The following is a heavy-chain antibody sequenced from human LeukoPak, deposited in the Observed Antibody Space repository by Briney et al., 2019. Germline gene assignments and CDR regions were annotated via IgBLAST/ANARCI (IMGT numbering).Heavy chain of an antibody. J-gene: IGHJ4*02. CDR3: VRDDRRYGDYGYFDY. V-gene: IGHV3-48*03. Sequence: GGSLRLSCTASGFTFSSYEMNWVRQAPGKGLEWVSYISSTGNTIYYADSVKGRFTISRDNAKNTLYLQMNSLRAGDTAVYYCVRDDRRYGDYGYFDYWGQGTLVTVSS. D-gene: IGHD4-17*01. CDR2: ISSTGNTI. CDR1: GFTFSSYE.